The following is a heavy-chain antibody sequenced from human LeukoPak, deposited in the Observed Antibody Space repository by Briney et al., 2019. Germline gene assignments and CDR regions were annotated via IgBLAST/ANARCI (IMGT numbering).Heavy chain of an antibody. Sequence: GGSLRLSCAASGFTFTDFYMGWIRQAPGKGLEWVSYISISGTTIYCADSVKGRFTFSRDDAKNSLYLQMNSLRAEDTAVYYCARTGRLQYGDYVAFDYWGQGTLVTVSS. CDR1: GFTFTDFY. CDR3: ARTGRLQYGDYVAFDY. CDR2: ISISGTTI. D-gene: IGHD4-17*01. J-gene: IGHJ4*02. V-gene: IGHV3-11*01.